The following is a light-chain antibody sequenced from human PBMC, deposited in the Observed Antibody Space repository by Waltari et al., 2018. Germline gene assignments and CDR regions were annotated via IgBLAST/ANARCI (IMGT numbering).Light chain of an antibody. CDR2: AAS. Sequence: DIQLNQSPSSLSASVGDTVPITCRASQDISSSLAWYQHKPGRAPKLLIYAASSLQSGVPSRFSGSGSGTEFTLTLSSLQPEDFAAYFCQQHKDYPLTFGPGTKMYI. J-gene: IGKJ3*01. V-gene: IGKV1-9*01. CDR1: QDISSS. CDR3: QQHKDYPLT.